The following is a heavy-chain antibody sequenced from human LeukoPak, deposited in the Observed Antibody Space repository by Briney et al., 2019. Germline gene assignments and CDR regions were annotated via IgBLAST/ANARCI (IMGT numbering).Heavy chain of an antibody. CDR1: GGSISSYY. V-gene: IGHV4-4*07. CDR2: IYTSGST. J-gene: IGHJ3*02. CDR3: AILGGGYGDYSLSYAFDI. D-gene: IGHD4-17*01. Sequence: SETLSPTCTVSGGSISSYYWSWIRQPAGKGLEWIGRIYTSGSTNYNPSLKSRVTMSVDTSKNQFSLKLSSVTAADTAVYYCAILGGGYGDYSLSYAFDIWGQGTMVTVSS.